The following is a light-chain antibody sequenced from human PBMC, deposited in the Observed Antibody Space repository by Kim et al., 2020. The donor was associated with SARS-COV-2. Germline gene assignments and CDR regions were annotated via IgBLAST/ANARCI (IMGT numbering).Light chain of an antibody. J-gene: IGLJ2*01. CDR2: SND. CDR1: SSNSGRNT. V-gene: IGLV1-44*01. CDR3: AAWDDSLNAVV. Sequence: GQRDTIACSVSSSNSGRNTVNWYQQLPGMAPKLIVHSNDQRPSGVPDLFSGSKSGSSASLAISGLRSEDEAEYFCAAWDDSLNAVVFGGGTQLTVL.